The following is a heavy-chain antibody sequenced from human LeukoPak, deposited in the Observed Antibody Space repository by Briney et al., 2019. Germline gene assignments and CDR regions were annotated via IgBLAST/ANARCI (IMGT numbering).Heavy chain of an antibody. V-gene: IGHV4-59*08. D-gene: IGHD6-19*01. CDR1: GGSISSYY. Sequence: SETLSLTRTVSGGSISSYYWSWIRQPPGKGLEWIGYIYYSGSTNYNPSLKSRVTISVDTSKNQFSLKLSSVTAADTAVYYCARGVGGWLFDYWGQGTLVTVSS. J-gene: IGHJ4*02. CDR3: ARGVGGWLFDY. CDR2: IYYSGST.